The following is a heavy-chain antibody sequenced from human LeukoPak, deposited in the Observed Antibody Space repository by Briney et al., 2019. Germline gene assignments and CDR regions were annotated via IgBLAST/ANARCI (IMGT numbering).Heavy chain of an antibody. CDR2: IYYSGST. Sequence: SETLSLTCTVSGGSISSYYWSWIRQPPGGGLEWIGYIYYSGSTNYNPSLKSRVTISVDTSKNQFSLKLSSVTAADTAVYYCARLPQSYYDFWSGYDYYYYYGMDVWGQGTTVTVSS. CDR3: ARLPQSYYDFWSGYDYYYYYGMDV. CDR1: GGSISSYY. V-gene: IGHV4-59*08. J-gene: IGHJ6*02. D-gene: IGHD3-3*01.